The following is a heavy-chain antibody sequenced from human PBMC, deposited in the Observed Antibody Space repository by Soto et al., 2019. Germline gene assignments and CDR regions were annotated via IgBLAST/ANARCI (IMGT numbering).Heavy chain of an antibody. CDR2: ISWNSGSI. Sequence: GGALRLSCAASGFTFDDYAMHWVRQAPGKGLEWVSGISWNSGSIGYADSVKGRFTISRDNAKNSLYLQMNSLRAEDTALYYWKKIIPFGVGHWTAFDIGGQG. D-gene: IGHD3-3*01. V-gene: IGHV3-9*01. CDR1: GFTFDDYA. J-gene: IGHJ3*02. CDR3: KKIIPFGVGHWTAFDI.